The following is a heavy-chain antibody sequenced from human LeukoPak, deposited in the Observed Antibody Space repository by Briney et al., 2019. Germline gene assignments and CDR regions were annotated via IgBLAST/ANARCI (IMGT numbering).Heavy chain of an antibody. V-gene: IGHV3-23*01. CDR2: ISGSGGST. CDR1: GFTFSSYA. CDR3: AKDTWIQLRLLRLEFDY. J-gene: IGHJ4*02. Sequence: PGGSLRLSCAASGFTFSSYAMSWVRQAPGKGLEWVSAISGSGGSTYYADSVKGRFTISRDNSKNTLYLQMNSLRAEDTAVYYCAKDTWIQLRLLRLEFDYWGQGTLVTVSS. D-gene: IGHD5-18*01.